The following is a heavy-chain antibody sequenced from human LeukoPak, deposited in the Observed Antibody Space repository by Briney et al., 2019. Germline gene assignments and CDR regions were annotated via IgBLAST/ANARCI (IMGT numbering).Heavy chain of an antibody. V-gene: IGHV3-74*01. CDR2: VDGDGSTT. CDR3: ARGGIGTFDI. J-gene: IGHJ3*02. CDR1: GFTFSSYW. Sequence: GGSLRLSCVASGFTFSSYWIHWVRQAPGKGLVWVSHVDGDGSTTSYADSVKGRFTISRDNAKNTVYLQMNSLRAEDTAVYYCARGGIGTFDIWGQGTMVAVSS. D-gene: IGHD2/OR15-2a*01.